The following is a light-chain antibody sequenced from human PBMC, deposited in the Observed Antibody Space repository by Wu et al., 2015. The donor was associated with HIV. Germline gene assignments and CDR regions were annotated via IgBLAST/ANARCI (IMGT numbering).Light chain of an antibody. Sequence: DIHMTQSPSTLSASVGDIVTIACRANQSVGSWLAWYQQTPGKAPKHLIYKASSLEAGVPSRFSGSGSGTEFTLTVTSLQPDDFATYYCQQYYTYPYTFGQGTKLEIK. CDR3: QQYYTYPYT. V-gene: IGKV1-5*03. CDR2: KAS. CDR1: QSVGSW. J-gene: IGKJ2*01.